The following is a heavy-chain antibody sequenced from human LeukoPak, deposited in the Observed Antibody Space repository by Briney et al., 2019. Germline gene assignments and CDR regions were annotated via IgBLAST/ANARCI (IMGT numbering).Heavy chain of an antibody. CDR2: IYTSGST. J-gene: IGHJ6*04. Sequence: SETLSLTCTVSGGSISSYYWSWIRQPAGKGLEWIGRIYTSGSTNYNPSLTSRVTMSVDTSKNQFSLKLSSVTAADTAVYYCARAYYVFWSGYPGDYGMDVWGKGTTVTVSS. D-gene: IGHD3-3*01. V-gene: IGHV4-4*07. CDR1: GGSISSYY. CDR3: ARAYYVFWSGYPGDYGMDV.